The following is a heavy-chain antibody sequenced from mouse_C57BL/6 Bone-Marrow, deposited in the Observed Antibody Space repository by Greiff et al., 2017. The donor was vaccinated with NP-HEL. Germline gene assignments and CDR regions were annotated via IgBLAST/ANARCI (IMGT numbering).Heavy chain of an antibody. CDR3: ARRDYYGSPWFAY. J-gene: IGHJ3*01. Sequence: QVQLQQSGAELVRPGTSVKMSCKASGYTFTNYWIGWAKQRPGHGLEWIGDIYPGGGYTNYNEKFKGKATLTADKSSSTAYMQFSSLTSEDSAIYYCARRDYYGSPWFAYWGQGTLVTVAA. V-gene: IGHV1-63*01. CDR2: IYPGGGYT. D-gene: IGHD1-1*01. CDR1: GYTFTNYW.